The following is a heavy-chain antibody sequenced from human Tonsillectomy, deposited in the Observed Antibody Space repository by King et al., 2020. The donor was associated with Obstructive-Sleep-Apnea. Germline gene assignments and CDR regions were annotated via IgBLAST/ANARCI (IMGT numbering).Heavy chain of an antibody. V-gene: IGHV4-38-2*02. CDR2: ISHSGNT. Sequence: QLQESGPGLVKPSETLSLTCTVSGYSISSGYYWGWIRQPPGNGLEWIGDISHSGNTYYNPSLKSRVTISVGKSRNQFSLKLSSVTAADTAVYFCARDLVYFDRSAPKGWFDPWGQGTLVTVSS. CDR1: GYSISSGYY. J-gene: IGHJ5*02. D-gene: IGHD3-22*01. CDR3: ARDLVYFDRSAPKGWFDP.